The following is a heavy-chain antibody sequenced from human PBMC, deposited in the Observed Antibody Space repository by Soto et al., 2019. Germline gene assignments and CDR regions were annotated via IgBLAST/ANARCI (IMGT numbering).Heavy chain of an antibody. CDR3: AGVSRSWFKYFQH. D-gene: IGHD6-13*01. J-gene: IGHJ1*01. Sequence: SETLSLTCAVYGGSFSAYYWSWIRQPPGKLLEWIGEINHSGSTNNNPSLKSPVIISVDTYKSQFSLKQSSVTAADTAVYYCAGVSRSWFKYFQHWGQGTLVTVSS. CDR2: INHSGST. V-gene: IGHV4-34*01. CDR1: GGSFSAYY.